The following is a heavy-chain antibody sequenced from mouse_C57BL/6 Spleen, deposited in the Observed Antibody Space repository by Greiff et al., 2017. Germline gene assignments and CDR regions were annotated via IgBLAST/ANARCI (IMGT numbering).Heavy chain of an antibody. V-gene: IGHV6-3*01. CDR3: TALLCGSSYVYAMDY. CDR2: IRLKSDNYAT. Sequence: EVKLQESGGGLVQPGGSMKLSCVASGFTFSNYWMNWVRQSPEKGLEWVAQIRLKSDNYATHYAESVKGRFTISRDDSKSSVYLQMNNLRAEDTGIYYCTALLCGSSYVYAMDYWGQGTSVTVSS. CDR1: GFTFSNYW. J-gene: IGHJ4*01. D-gene: IGHD1-1*01.